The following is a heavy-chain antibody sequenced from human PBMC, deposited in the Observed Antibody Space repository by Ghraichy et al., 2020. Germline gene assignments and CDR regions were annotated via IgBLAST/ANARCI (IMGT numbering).Heavy chain of an antibody. CDR1: GFTFSSYA. J-gene: IGHJ4*02. D-gene: IGHD3-9*01. CDR3: AKDPGGPNVLRYFDWLLFWDY. CDR2: ISGSGGST. V-gene: IGHV3-23*01. Sequence: LSLTCAASGFTFSSYAMSWVRQAPGKGLEWVSAISGSGGSTYYADSVKGRFTISRDNSKNTLYLQMNSLRAEDTAVYYCAKDPGGPNVLRYFDWLLFWDYWGQGTLVTVSS.